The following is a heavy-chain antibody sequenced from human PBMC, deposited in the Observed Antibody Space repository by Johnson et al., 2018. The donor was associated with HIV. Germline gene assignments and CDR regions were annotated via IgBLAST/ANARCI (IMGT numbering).Heavy chain of an antibody. CDR1: GFIFSSYE. V-gene: IGHV3-48*03. J-gene: IGHJ3*02. CDR2: ISSSGSTI. CDR3: AKEQYYPDDAFDI. Sequence: VQLVESGGGLVQPGGSLRLSCAASGFIFSSYEMNWVRQAPGKGLEWVSYISSSGSTIYYADSVKGRFTISRDNAKNSLYLQMNSLRAEDTALYYCAKEQYYPDDAFDIWGPGTMVTVSA. D-gene: IGHD2/OR15-2a*01.